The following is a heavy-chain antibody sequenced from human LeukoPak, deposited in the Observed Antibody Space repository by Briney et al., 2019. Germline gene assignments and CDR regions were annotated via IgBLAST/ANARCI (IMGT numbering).Heavy chain of an antibody. V-gene: IGHV3-13*01. D-gene: IGHD6-19*01. CDR3: ARGGIQVSGIDEFDY. J-gene: IGHJ4*02. CDR2: IGIRGDI. CDR1: GFTFIDYD. Sequence: GGSLRLSCAVSGFTFIDYDMHWVRQVIGKGLEWVSAIGIRGDIHYSGSVKGRFTISRENAEGSLYLQMNSLRAEDTAVYYCARGGIQVSGIDEFDYWGQGTLVTVSS.